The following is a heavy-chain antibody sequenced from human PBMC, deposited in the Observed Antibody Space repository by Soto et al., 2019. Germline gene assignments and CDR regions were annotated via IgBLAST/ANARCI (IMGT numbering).Heavy chain of an antibody. V-gene: IGHV4-4*02. CDR2: IFRDGMT. CDR1: GVSVSGGNW. Sequence: QVQLQESGPGLVTPSGTVSLTCDVSGVSVSGGNWWSWVRQPPGKGLEWIGEIFRDGMTTYYPSLRGRATISVDTSKNRFSLRVTSANAADTAIYYCVRLVYDRRLNYLYFDYWGRGALVTVSS. J-gene: IGHJ4*02. D-gene: IGHD3-22*01. CDR3: VRLVYDRRLNYLYFDY.